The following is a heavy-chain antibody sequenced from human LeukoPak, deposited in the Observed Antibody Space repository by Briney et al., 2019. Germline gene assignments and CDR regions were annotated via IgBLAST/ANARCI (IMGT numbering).Heavy chain of an antibody. CDR2: INPNSGGT. V-gene: IGHV1-2*06. CDR3: ASSSGLGDKYYYYMDV. J-gene: IGHJ6*03. CDR1: GYTFTGYY. D-gene: IGHD3-10*01. Sequence: APVKVSCKASGYTFTGYYMHWVRQAPGQGLEWMGRINPNSGGTNYAQKFQGRVTMTRDTSISTAYMELSRLRSDDTAVYYCASSSGLGDKYYYYMDVWGKGTTVTVSS.